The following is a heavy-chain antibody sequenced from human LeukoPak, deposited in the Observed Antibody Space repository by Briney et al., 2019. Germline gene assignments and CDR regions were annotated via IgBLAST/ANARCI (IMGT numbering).Heavy chain of an antibody. V-gene: IGHV3-23*01. CDR1: GITFSSYA. D-gene: IGHD1-26*01. CDR2: ISGSGGST. CDR3: AKDGSTTVGAILDY. J-gene: IGHJ4*02. Sequence: GGSLRLSCAASGITFSSYAMSWVRQAPGKGLEWVSAISGSGGSTYYADSVKGRFTISRDNSKNTLYLQMNSLRAEDTAVYYCAKDGSTTVGAILDYWGQGTLVTVSS.